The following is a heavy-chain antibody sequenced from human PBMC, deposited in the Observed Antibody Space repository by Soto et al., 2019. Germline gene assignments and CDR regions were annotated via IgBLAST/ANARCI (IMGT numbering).Heavy chain of an antibody. CDR2: TYYRSKWFN. CDR3: AKGTGWSLYYFDY. J-gene: IGHJ4*02. V-gene: IGHV6-1*01. Sequence: QVQLQQSGPRLVEPSQTLSLTCAISGDSVSSDSIAWNGIRQSPSRGLEWLGRTYYRSKWFNDYAPSVKSRITINPDTSKNQFSLQLNSVTPEDTAVYYCAKGTGWSLYYFDYWGQGILVTVSS. CDR1: GDSVSSDSIA. D-gene: IGHD6-19*01.